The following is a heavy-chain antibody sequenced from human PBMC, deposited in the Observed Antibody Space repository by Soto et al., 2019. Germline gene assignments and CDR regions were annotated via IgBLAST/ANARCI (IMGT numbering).Heavy chain of an antibody. J-gene: IGHJ6*02. CDR1: GYSFTSYW. CDR2: IYPGDSDT. D-gene: IGHD5-18*01. Sequence: GESLKISCKGSGYSFTSYWIGWVRQMPGKGLEWMGIIYPGDSDTRYSPSFQGQVTITRDMSTSTAYMELSSLRSEDTAVYFCAAARIPIGYNGMDIWGQGTTVTVSS. V-gene: IGHV5-51*01. CDR3: AAARIPIGYNGMDI.